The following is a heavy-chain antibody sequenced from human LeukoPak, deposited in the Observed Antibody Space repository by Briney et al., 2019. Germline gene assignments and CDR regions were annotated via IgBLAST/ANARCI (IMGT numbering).Heavy chain of an antibody. CDR1: GGSISSYY. CDR3: AREGGYSYGYFGQSIDY. V-gene: IGHV4-59*12. CDR2: IYYSGST. J-gene: IGHJ4*02. Sequence: SETLSLTCTVSGGSISSYYWSWIRQPPGKGLEWIGYIYYSGSTNYNPPLKSRVTISVDTSKNQFSLKLSSVTAADTAVYYCAREGGYSYGYFGQSIDYWGQGTLVIVSS. D-gene: IGHD5-18*01.